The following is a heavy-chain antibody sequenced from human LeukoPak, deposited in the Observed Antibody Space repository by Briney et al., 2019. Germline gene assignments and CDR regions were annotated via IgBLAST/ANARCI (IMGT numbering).Heavy chain of an antibody. J-gene: IGHJ4*02. CDR1: GFTFSSYS. CDR2: ISSSSGYI. Sequence: GGSLRLSCAASGFTFSSYSMNWVRQAPGKGLEWVSSISSSSGYIYYADSVKGRFTISRDNAKNSLYLQMNSLRAEDTAVYYCARDGPTYGYYDYVWGSYRPFDYWGQGTLVTVSS. CDR3: ARDGPTYGYYDYVWGSYRPFDY. V-gene: IGHV3-21*01. D-gene: IGHD3-16*02.